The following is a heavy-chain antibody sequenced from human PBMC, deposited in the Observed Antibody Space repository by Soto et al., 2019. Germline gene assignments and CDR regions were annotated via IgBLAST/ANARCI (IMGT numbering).Heavy chain of an antibody. CDR3: ARGYNPTRFDP. Sequence: EVQLVESGGGLVKPGGSLRLSCAASGFTFSSYSMNWVRQAPGKGLEWVSSISSSSSYIYYADSVKGRFTISRENAKNSLYLLMNSLRAEDTAVYYCARGYNPTRFDPWGQGTLVTVSS. CDR2: ISSSSSYI. V-gene: IGHV3-21*01. CDR1: GFTFSSYS. D-gene: IGHD1-20*01. J-gene: IGHJ5*02.